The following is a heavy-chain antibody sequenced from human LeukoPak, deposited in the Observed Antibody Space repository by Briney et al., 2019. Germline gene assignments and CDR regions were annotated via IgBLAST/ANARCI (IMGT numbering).Heavy chain of an antibody. CDR3: ARRPIGYCTNGVCFHNDY. V-gene: IGHV4-38-2*02. CDR2: IYHSGST. D-gene: IGHD2-8*01. Sequence: PSETLSLTCTVSGYSISSGYYWGWIRQPPGKGLEWIGSIYHSGSTYYNPSLKSRVTISVDTSKNQFSLKLSSVTAADTAVYYCARRPIGYCTNGVCFHNDYWGRGTLVTVSS. J-gene: IGHJ4*02. CDR1: GYSISSGYY.